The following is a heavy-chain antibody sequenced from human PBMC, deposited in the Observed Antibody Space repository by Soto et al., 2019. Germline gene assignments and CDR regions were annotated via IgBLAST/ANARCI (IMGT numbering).Heavy chain of an antibody. CDR1: GYSFAGYW. V-gene: IGHV5-10-1*01. J-gene: IGHJ4*02. Sequence: GESLKISCKGSGYSFAGYWITWVRQKPGKGLEWMGRIDPSDSQTYYSPSFRGHVTISVTKSITTVFLQWSSLRASDTAMYYCARQIYDSDTGPNFQYYFDSWGQGTPVTVSP. D-gene: IGHD3-22*01. CDR3: ARQIYDSDTGPNFQYYFDS. CDR2: IDPSDSQT.